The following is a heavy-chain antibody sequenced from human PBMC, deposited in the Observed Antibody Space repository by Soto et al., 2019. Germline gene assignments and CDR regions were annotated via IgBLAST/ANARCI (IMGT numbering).Heavy chain of an antibody. D-gene: IGHD4-17*01. Sequence: ASVKVSCKASGGTFSSNSITWVRQAPGQGLEWMGRIIPILGVANYAQNFQGRVTITADRSTSTAYMELSSLRSDDTAVYYCARAYGYHYGMDVWGQGTTVTVSS. CDR3: ARAYGYHYGMDV. CDR1: GGTFSSNS. V-gene: IGHV1-69*02. CDR2: IIPILGVA. J-gene: IGHJ6*02.